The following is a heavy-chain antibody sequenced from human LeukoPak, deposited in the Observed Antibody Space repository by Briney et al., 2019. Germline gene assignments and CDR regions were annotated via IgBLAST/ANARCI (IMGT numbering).Heavy chain of an antibody. V-gene: IGHV3-7*01. CDR1: GFTFSSYW. J-gene: IGHJ4*02. Sequence: PGESLRLSCAASGFTFSSYWMSWVRQAPGKGLEWVANIKQDGSEKYYVDSVKGRFTISRDNAKNSLYLQMNSLRAEDTAVYYCAREGLDFWSGYYTSNYFDYWGQGTLVTVSS. D-gene: IGHD3-3*01. CDR3: AREGLDFWSGYYTSNYFDY. CDR2: IKQDGSEK.